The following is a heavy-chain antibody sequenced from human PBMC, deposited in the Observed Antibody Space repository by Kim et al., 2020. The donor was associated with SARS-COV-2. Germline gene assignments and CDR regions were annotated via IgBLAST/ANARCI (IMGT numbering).Heavy chain of an antibody. J-gene: IGHJ6*01. Sequence: GGSLRLSCAASGFTFSSYGMHWVRQAPGKGLEWVAVISYDGSNKYYADSVKGRFTISRDNSKNTLYLQMNSLRAEYTAVYYCAKNLGGYSYGRPYYYYG. CDR2: ISYDGSNK. V-gene: IGHV3-30*18. CDR1: GFTFSSYG. D-gene: IGHD5-18*01. CDR3: AKNLGGYSYGRPYYYYG.